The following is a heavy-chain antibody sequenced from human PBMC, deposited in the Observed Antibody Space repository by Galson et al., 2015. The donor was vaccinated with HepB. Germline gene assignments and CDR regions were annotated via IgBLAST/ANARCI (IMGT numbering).Heavy chain of an antibody. J-gene: IGHJ2*01. D-gene: IGHD3-10*01. V-gene: IGHV3-7*03. Sequence: SLRLSCAASGFTFSSYWMSWVRQAPGKGLEWVANIRQDGSEKYYVDSVRGRFVILRENTKNSLYLQLNNLRADDTAVYYCARAAPGSWFFDLWGRGTPVTVSS. CDR1: GFTFSSYW. CDR3: ARAAPGSWFFDL. CDR2: IRQDGSEK.